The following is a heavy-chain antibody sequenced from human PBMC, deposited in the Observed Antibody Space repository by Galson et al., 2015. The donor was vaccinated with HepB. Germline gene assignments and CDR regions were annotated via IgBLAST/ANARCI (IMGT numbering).Heavy chain of an antibody. V-gene: IGHV3-33*01. D-gene: IGHD6-19*01. Sequence: SLRLSCAASGFVFRSFGMHWVRQAPGKGLEWVGVIWSDGSDKYYADFVKGRFTISRDNSKNTLFLQKTGLTADDTAIYYCARVHPEYTSGWYRQALYYFDSWGQGTLVAVSS. CDR2: IWSDGSDK. CDR1: GFVFRSFG. J-gene: IGHJ4*02. CDR3: ARVHPEYTSGWYRQALYYFDS.